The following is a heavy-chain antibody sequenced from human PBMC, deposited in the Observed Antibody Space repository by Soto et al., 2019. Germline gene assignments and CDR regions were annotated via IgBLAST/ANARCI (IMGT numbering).Heavy chain of an antibody. CDR3: ARETRPSCAGDCYWGRPFDS. CDR2: ISSGTSHT. CDR1: GFTFDTYA. J-gene: IGHJ4*02. Sequence: EVQLLESGGGLVQPGGSLRLSCAASGFTFDTYAMSWVRQAPGKGLEWVSSISSGTSHTYYADSVQGRFTISRDNSKNTLYRKMNSLRAEDMAIYYCARETRPSCAGDCYWGRPFDSRGQGTLVTVSS. V-gene: IGHV3-23*01. D-gene: IGHD2-21*02.